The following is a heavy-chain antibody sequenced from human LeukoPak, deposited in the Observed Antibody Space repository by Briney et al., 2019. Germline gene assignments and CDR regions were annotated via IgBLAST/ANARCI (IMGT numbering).Heavy chain of an antibody. D-gene: IGHD4-11*01. CDR3: ARGNSDSDYVPFDC. CDR1: GFTFSSYA. V-gene: IGHV3-23*01. J-gene: IGHJ4*02. Sequence: GGSLRLSCAASGFTFSSYAMSWVRQAPGKGLEWVSTISGSGGSTYYADSVKGRFTISRDNSKNTLYLQMNSLTAEDTAVYYCARGNSDSDYVPFDCWGQGTLVTVSS. CDR2: ISGSGGST.